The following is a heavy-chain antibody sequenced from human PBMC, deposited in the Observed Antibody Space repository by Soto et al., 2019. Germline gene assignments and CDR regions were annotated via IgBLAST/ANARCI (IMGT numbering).Heavy chain of an antibody. CDR1: GFTFSSYA. J-gene: IGHJ4*02. V-gene: IGHV3-30-3*01. Sequence: QVQLVESGVGVVQPGRSLRLSCAASGFTFSSYALHWVRQAPGKGLEWVAVISYDGSNKYYADSVKGRFTISRDNSKNTLYLQMNSLKTEDTAVYYCISMARISMVLDHWGQGALVTVSA. CDR3: ISMARISMVLDH. D-gene: IGHD3-10*01. CDR2: ISYDGSNK.